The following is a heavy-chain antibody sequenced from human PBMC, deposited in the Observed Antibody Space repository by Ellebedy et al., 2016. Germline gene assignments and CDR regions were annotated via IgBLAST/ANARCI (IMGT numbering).Heavy chain of an antibody. CDR2: IYSGGST. V-gene: IGHV3-66*01. D-gene: IGHD4-17*01. Sequence: GGSLRLXCAASGFTFSSYWMSWVRQAPGKGLEWVSVIYSGGSTYYADSVKGRFTISRDNSKNTLYLQMNSLRAEDTAVYYCARDDYGDWFFDYWGQGTLVTVSS. CDR3: ARDDYGDWFFDY. CDR1: GFTFSSYW. J-gene: IGHJ4*02.